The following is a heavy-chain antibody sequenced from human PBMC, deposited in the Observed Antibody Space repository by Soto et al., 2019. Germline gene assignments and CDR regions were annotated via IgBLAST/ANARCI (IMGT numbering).Heavy chain of an antibody. CDR3: ARDIYYDSSNYGMDV. CDR1: GGSISSGGYY. J-gene: IGHJ6*02. V-gene: IGHV4-31*03. CDR2: IYYSGST. Sequence: QVQLQESGPGLVKPSQTLSLTCTVSGGSISSGGYYWSWIRQHPGKGLEWIGYIYYSGSTYYNPSLRSRVTISVDTSKNQFSLKLSSVTAADTAVYYCARDIYYDSSNYGMDVWGQGTTVTVSS. D-gene: IGHD3-22*01.